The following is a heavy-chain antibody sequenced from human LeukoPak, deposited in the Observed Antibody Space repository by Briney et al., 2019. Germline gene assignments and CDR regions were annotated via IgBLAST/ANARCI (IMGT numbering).Heavy chain of an antibody. CDR2: IYYSGST. Sequence: SETLSLTCTVSGGSISSYYWSWIRQPPGKGLEWIGYIYYSGSTNYNPSLKSRVTISVDTSKNQFSLKLSSVTAADTAMYYCARVIAAAGNYYYGMDVWGQGTTVTVSS. CDR1: GGSISSYY. V-gene: IGHV4-59*01. CDR3: ARVIAAAGNYYYGMDV. J-gene: IGHJ6*02. D-gene: IGHD6-13*01.